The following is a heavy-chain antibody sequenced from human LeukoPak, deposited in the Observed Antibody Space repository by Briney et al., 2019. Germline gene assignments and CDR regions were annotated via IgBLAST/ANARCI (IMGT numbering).Heavy chain of an antibody. V-gene: IGHV3-23*01. J-gene: IGHJ3*02. Sequence: HPGGSLRLSCAASGFTFSSYAMSWVRQAPGKGLEWVSAISGSGGSTYYADSVKGRFTISRDNSKNTLYLQMNSLRAEDTAVYYCARDKGYDFWSAYLDAFDIWGQGTMVTVSS. CDR2: ISGSGGST. D-gene: IGHD3-3*01. CDR3: ARDKGYDFWSAYLDAFDI. CDR1: GFTFSSYA.